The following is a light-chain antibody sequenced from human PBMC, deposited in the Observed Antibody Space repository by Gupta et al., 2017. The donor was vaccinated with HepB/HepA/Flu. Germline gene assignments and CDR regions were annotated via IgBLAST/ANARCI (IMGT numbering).Light chain of an antibody. CDR3: QQRYNWPLT. CDR2: GAS. CDR1: QSISSF. Sequence: EIVLTQSPGTLSLSPGERATLSGRASQSISSFLAWYQQTPGQAPRLLIYGASNRATGIPVRFSGSGSGTDFTLTISNLEPEDFAVYYCQQRYNWPLTFGGGTKVEI. V-gene: IGKV3-11*01. J-gene: IGKJ4*01.